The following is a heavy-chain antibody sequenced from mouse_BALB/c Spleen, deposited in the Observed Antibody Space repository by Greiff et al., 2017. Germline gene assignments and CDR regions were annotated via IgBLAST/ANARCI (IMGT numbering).Heavy chain of an antibody. J-gene: IGHJ3*01. Sequence: EVMLVESGGGLVPPGGSRKLSCAASGFTFSSFGMHWVRQAPEKGLEWVAYISSGSSTIYYADTVKGRFTISRDNPKNTLFLQMTSLRSEDTAMYYCARTGYYGTWFAYWGQGTLVTVSA. CDR2: ISSGSSTI. V-gene: IGHV5-17*02. CDR3: ARTGYYGTWFAY. D-gene: IGHD1-1*01. CDR1: GFTFSSFG.